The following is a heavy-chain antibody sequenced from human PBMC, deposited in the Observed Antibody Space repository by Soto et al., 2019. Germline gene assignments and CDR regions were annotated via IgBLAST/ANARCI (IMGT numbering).Heavy chain of an antibody. D-gene: IGHD1-26*01. J-gene: IGHJ4*02. CDR2: INHSGTT. Sequence: SETLSLTCDVYGGSFSGYILTWIRQTPGKGLQWIGQINHSGTTYYNPSLKSRVTMSVDTSKNQFSLKLTSVTAVDTAVYYCERREIQGPIDYWGQGTLVTVSS. CDR1: GGSFSGYI. CDR3: ERREIQGPIDY. V-gene: IGHV4-34*01.